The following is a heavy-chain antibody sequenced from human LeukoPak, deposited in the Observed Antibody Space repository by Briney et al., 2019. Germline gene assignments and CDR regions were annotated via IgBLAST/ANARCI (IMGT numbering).Heavy chain of an antibody. CDR1: GFTFSSYA. Sequence: GGSLRLSCAASGFTFSSYAMSWVRQAPGKGLEWVSAISGSGGSTYYADSVKGRFTISRDNAKNSLYLQMNSLRAEDTAVYYCARDRRAYYYDSSGYYYRGMDYWGQGTLVTVSS. D-gene: IGHD3-22*01. J-gene: IGHJ4*02. V-gene: IGHV3-23*01. CDR2: ISGSGGST. CDR3: ARDRRAYYYDSSGYYYRGMDY.